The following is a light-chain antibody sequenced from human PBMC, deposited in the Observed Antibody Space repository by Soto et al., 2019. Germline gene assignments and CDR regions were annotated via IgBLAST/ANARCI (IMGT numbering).Light chain of an antibody. V-gene: IGKV1-5*03. CDR3: QQYNSYWT. CDR2: KAS. CDR1: QSISSW. J-gene: IGKJ1*01. Sequence: DIQMTQSPSTLSASVGDRVTITCRASQSISSWLAWYQQKAGKAPKLLIYKASSLESGVPSRFSSSGSRTEFTLTISSLQPDDFATYYCQQYNSYWTFGQGTKVEIK.